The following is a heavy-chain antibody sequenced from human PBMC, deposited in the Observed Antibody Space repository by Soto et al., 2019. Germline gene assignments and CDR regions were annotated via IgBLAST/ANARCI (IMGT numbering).Heavy chain of an antibody. CDR1: GYRFSSYW. Sequence: GESLKISCKGSGYRFSSYWIAWVRQMPGKGLEWLGIIYPGDSDTIYSPSFQGQVTFSVDNSISTAYLQWSSLKAPDTAMYYCARQGSNGAYYYYGMDVWGQGTPVTVSS. CDR2: IYPGDSDT. J-gene: IGHJ6*02. D-gene: IGHD2-8*01. V-gene: IGHV5-51*01. CDR3: ARQGSNGAYYYYGMDV.